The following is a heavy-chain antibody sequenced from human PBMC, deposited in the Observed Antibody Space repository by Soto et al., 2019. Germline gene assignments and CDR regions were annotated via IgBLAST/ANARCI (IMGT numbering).Heavy chain of an antibody. CDR1: GGSISSGDYY. V-gene: IGHV4-30-4*01. CDR3: ARNAEQLVGYYGMDV. D-gene: IGHD6-6*01. J-gene: IGHJ6*02. CDR2: IYYSGST. Sequence: PSETLSLTCTVSGGSISSGDYYWSWIRQPPGEGLEWIGYIYYSGSTYYNPSLKSRVTISVDTSKNQFSLKLSSVTAADTAVYYCARNAEQLVGYYGMDVWGQGTTVTVSS.